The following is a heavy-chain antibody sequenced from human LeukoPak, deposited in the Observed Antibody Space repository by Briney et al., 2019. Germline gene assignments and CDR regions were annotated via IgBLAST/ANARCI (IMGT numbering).Heavy chain of an antibody. CDR3: ARDFLSGSHCDY. J-gene: IGHJ4*02. D-gene: IGHD1-26*01. CDR2: ISSSSSYI. V-gene: IGHV3-21*01. Sequence: GGSLRLSCAASGFTFSSYSMNWVRQAPGKGLEWVSSISSSSSYIYYADSVKGRFTISRDNAKNSLYLQMNSLRAEDTAVYYCARDFLSGSHCDYWGQGTLVTVSS. CDR1: GFTFSSYS.